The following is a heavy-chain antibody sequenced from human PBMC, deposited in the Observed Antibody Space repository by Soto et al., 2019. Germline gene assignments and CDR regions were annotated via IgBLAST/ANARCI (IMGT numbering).Heavy chain of an antibody. Sequence: PSETLSLTCTVSGGSFSSSTYYWVWIRQPPGKGLEWIGTINYSGSTYYNPSLKSRVTISVDMSKTQFSLKLSSVTGADTAVFYCARKETGTMLDSWGQGTLVTVSS. V-gene: IGHV4-39*01. CDR1: GGSFSSSTYY. CDR2: INYSGST. J-gene: IGHJ4*02. D-gene: IGHD1-1*01. CDR3: ARKETGTMLDS.